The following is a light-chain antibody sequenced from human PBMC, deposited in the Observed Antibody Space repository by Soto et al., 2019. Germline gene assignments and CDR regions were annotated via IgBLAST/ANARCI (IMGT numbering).Light chain of an antibody. Sequence: IAVTQSPVTLSLSPGERATLSCRASQSVSSSYLAWYQQKPGQAPRLLIYGASSRATGIPDRFSGSGSGTDFTLTISRLEPEDFAVYYCQQYGSSPWTFGQGTKVDI. J-gene: IGKJ1*01. V-gene: IGKV3-20*01. CDR3: QQYGSSPWT. CDR1: QSVSSSY. CDR2: GAS.